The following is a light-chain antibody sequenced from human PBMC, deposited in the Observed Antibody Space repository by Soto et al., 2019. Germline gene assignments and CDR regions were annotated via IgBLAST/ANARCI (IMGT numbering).Light chain of an antibody. Sequence: EIVLTQSPATLSLSPGDRAILSCRASQSVSTFLAWFQQKPGQPPRLLIYNASNRTTGIPARFSGSGSGTDFTLTISSLEPEDFAAYYCQQSYGTPITFGQGTRLEIK. CDR1: QSVSTF. V-gene: IGKV3-11*01. J-gene: IGKJ5*01. CDR3: QQSYGTPIT. CDR2: NAS.